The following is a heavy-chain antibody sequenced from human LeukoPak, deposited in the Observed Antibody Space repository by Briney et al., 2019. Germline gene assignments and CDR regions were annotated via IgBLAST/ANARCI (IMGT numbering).Heavy chain of an antibody. CDR2: IIPIFGTA. CDR3: ASTLIGYCSSTSCYGLDY. J-gene: IGHJ4*02. V-gene: IGHV1-69*13. Sequence: ASVKVSCKASGGTFSSYAISWVRQAPGQGLEWMGGIIPIFGTANYAQKFQGRVTITADESTSTAYMELSSLRSEDTAVYYCASTLIGYCSSTSCYGLDYWGQGTLVTASS. CDR1: GGTFSSYA. D-gene: IGHD2-2*01.